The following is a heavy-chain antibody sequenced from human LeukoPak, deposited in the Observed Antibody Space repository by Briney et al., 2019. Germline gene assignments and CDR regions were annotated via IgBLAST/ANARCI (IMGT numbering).Heavy chain of an antibody. J-gene: IGHJ6*03. CDR2: IYHSGST. D-gene: IGHD2-15*01. Sequence: PSETLSLTCAVSGYSISSGYYWGWIRPPPGKGLEWIGSIYHSGSTYYNPSLKSRVTISVDTSKNQFSLKLSSVTAADTAVYYCAGGRAVAATGSLYYYYMDVWGKGTTVTVSS. V-gene: IGHV4-38-2*01. CDR1: GYSISSGYY. CDR3: AGGRAVAATGSLYYYYMDV.